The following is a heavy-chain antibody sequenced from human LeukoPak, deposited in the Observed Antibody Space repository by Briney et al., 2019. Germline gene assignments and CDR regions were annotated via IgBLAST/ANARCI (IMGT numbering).Heavy chain of an antibody. CDR1: GGSVSSSNW. CDR2: IYHSGTT. Sequence: RPSGTLSLTCAVSGGSVSSSNWWCWVRQPPGKGLEWIGAIYHSGTTTYNPSLKSRVTISVDKSKNQFSLKLSSVTAADTAVYYCARRGDGYGHFDFWGQGTLVTVSS. D-gene: IGHD5-24*01. CDR3: ARRGDGYGHFDF. J-gene: IGHJ4*02. V-gene: IGHV4-4*02.